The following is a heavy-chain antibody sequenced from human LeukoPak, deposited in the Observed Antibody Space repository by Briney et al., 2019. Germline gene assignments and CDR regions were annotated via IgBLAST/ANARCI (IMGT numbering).Heavy chain of an antibody. CDR2: TYYRSKWYY. Sequence: SQTLSLTCAISGDSVSSSSAAWNWIRQSPSRGLEWLGSTYYRSKWYYDYALSVKSRIMINPDTSNNQFSLLLISVPPDDTTVYFCAKDPGGYDYYDAFDVWGQGTVVTVSS. CDR1: GDSVSSSSAA. D-gene: IGHD5-12*01. V-gene: IGHV6-1*01. J-gene: IGHJ3*01. CDR3: AKDPGGYDYYDAFDV.